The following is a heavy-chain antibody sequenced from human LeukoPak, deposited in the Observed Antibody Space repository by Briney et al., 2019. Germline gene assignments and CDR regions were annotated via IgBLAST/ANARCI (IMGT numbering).Heavy chain of an antibody. CDR1: GLTFDDYG. V-gene: IGHV3-20*04. D-gene: IGHD4-17*01. CDR3: ARTSPTVTTDFDY. CDR2: INWNGGST. J-gene: IGHJ4*02. Sequence: GGSLRLSCAASGLTFDDYGMSWVRQAPGKGLEWGSGINWNGGSTGYADSVKGRFTISRDNAKNSLYLQMNSLRAEDTALYYCARTSPTVTTDFDYWGQGTLVTVSS.